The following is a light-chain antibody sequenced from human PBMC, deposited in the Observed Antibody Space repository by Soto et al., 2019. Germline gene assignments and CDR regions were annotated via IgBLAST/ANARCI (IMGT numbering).Light chain of an antibody. J-gene: IGKJ5*01. CDR1: QTVSSY. CDR2: DAS. V-gene: IGKV3-11*01. Sequence: EIVLTPSPATLSLSPGERAILSCRASQTVSSYLLWYQQKRGQAPRLLIYDASNRATGIPARFSDSGSGTDFTLTISSLEPEDFAVYYCQQYGSSPITFGQGTRLEIK. CDR3: QQYGSSPIT.